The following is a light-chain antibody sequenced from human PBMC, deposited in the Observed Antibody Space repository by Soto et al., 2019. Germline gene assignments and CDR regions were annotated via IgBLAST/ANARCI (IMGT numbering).Light chain of an antibody. CDR2: FAS. V-gene: IGKV3-15*01. CDR1: QTVSHN. Sequence: EIVMTQSPATLSVSPGEKATLSCRASQTVSHNLAWYQQKPGQAPRLLIYFASTRATGIPARFSGSGSGTEFTLTISSLQSEDFAVYYCQQYNQWPLTFGGGTKAETK. J-gene: IGKJ4*01. CDR3: QQYNQWPLT.